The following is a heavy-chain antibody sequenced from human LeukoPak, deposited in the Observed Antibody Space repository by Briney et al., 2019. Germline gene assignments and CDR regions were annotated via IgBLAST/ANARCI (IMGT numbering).Heavy chain of an antibody. V-gene: IGHV1-69*05. CDR2: IIPIFGTA. Sequence: SVKVSCKASGGTFSSYAISWVRQAPGQGLEWMGRIIPIFGTANYAQRFQGRVTITTDESTSTAYMELSSLRSEDTAVYYCATTRGSYYYYYMDVWGKGTTVTVSS. CDR1: GGTFSSYA. CDR3: ATTRGSYYYYYMDV. J-gene: IGHJ6*03. D-gene: IGHD5-24*01.